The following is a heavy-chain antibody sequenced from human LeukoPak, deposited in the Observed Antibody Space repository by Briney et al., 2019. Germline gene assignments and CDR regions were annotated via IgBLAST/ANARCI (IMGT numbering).Heavy chain of an antibody. J-gene: IGHJ3*02. D-gene: IGHD3-3*02. CDR2: INAGNGNT. CDR3: AREAPFPLDAFDI. Sequence: APVKVSCKASGYTFTSYAMHWVRQAPGQRLEWMGWINAGNGNTKYSQKFQGRVTITRDTSASTAYMELSSLRSEDTAVYYCAREAPFPLDAFDIWGQGTMVTVSS. CDR1: GYTFTSYA. V-gene: IGHV1-3*01.